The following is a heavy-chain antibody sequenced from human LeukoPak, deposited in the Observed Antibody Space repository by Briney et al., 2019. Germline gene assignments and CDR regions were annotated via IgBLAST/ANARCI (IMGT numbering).Heavy chain of an antibody. CDR3: AKDRSRQMYYYDSSGYSYGTQLYWDAFDI. V-gene: IGHV3-23*01. D-gene: IGHD3-22*01. J-gene: IGHJ3*02. CDR2: ISGSGGST. Sequence: GGSLRLSCAASGFTFSSYSMNWVRQAPGKGLEWVSAISGSGGSTYYADSVKGRFTISRDNSKNTLYLQMNSLRAEDTAVYYCAKDRSRQMYYYDSSGYSYGTQLYWDAFDIWGQGTMVTVSS. CDR1: GFTFSSYS.